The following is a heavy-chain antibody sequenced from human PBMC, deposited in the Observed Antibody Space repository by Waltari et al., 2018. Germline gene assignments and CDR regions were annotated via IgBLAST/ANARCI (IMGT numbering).Heavy chain of an antibody. CDR3: ARVRDDYGDGDAFDI. J-gene: IGHJ3*02. V-gene: IGHV4-30-4*01. D-gene: IGHD4-17*01. Sequence: QVHLQESGPGLVKPSQTLSLTCSVSSGSINNDEYYWAWIRQPPGTGLEWIGHIRHRDYTVYSPSLKNRVSISKDPSNRQISLNMTSVTDADTAVYYCARVRDDYGDGDAFDIWGQGTMVTVSS. CDR1: SGSINNDEYY. CDR2: IRHRDYT.